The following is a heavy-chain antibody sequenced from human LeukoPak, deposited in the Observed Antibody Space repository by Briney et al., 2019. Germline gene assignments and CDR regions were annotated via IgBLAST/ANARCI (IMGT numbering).Heavy chain of an antibody. V-gene: IGHV5-51*01. CDR2: IYPDDSDT. CDR3: ARLAFCTNAVCFSNYYYSMDV. D-gene: IGHD2-8*01. Sequence: GESLKISCKGSGYSFTSYWIGWVRQMPGKGLEWMGIIYPDDSDTKYSPSFQGQVTISADKSISTAYPQWSSLKASDTAMYYCARLAFCTNAVCFSNYYYSMDVWGRGTTVTVSS. J-gene: IGHJ6*03. CDR1: GYSFTSYW.